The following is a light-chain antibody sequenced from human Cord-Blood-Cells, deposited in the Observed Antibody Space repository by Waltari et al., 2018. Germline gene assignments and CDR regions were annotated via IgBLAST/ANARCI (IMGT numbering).Light chain of an antibody. CDR3: LSYDSSPHV. V-gene: IGLV6-57*03. CDR1: SGSIASNY. CDR2: DDN. J-gene: IGLJ1*01. Sequence: NFMLTQPHSVSESPGKTVTISCTRSSGSIASNYVQWYQQRPGSASTTVIYDDNQRPSWVPDRFSGSIDSSSNSASLTISGPETEDEADYYCLSYDSSPHVFGTGTKVTVL.